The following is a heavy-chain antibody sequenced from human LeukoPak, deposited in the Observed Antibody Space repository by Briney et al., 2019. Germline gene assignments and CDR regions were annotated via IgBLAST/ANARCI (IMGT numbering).Heavy chain of an antibody. CDR2: VYNSGSGSKNYNS. CDR3: ARDHGGSGAKLDY. D-gene: IGHD3-10*01. CDR1: GGSISTHY. V-gene: IGHV4-4*07. J-gene: IGHJ4*02. Sequence: SETLSLTCTVSGGSISTHYWSWIRQPAGKGLEWVGRVYNSGSGSKNYNSNSSPFLRSRVFMSVDASKNQFSLRLNSVTAADTGAYFRARDHGGSGAKLDYWGQGTLVTVSS.